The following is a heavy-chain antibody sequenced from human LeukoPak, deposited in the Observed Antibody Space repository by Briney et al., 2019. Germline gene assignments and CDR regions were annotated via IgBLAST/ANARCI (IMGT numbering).Heavy chain of an antibody. Sequence: SETLTLTCTVSGRSISSCDYYWRWIRQPPGKGVVWFWYICYSGSTYYNPSLKSRVILRVDTYKNQFSLKLSAMTADDTVLYCCDRRLRATGTSWNNWFDPWGQGTLVTVSS. CDR2: ICYSGST. D-gene: IGHD6-13*01. J-gene: IGHJ5*02. CDR3: DRRLRATGTSWNNWFDP. CDR1: GRSISSCDYY. V-gene: IGHV4-30-4*01.